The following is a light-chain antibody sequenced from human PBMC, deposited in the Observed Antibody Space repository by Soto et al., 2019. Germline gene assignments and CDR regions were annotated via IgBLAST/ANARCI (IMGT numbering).Light chain of an antibody. J-gene: IGKJ1*01. CDR2: GAS. CDR1: QSFSSTF. CDR3: QQYASSVT. Sequence: EILLTQSPDSPSLSPGDRATLSCRASQSFSSTFFAWYQQKPGQAPRLLIYGASSRATGIPDRFSGSGSGTDFTLTISRLEPEDFAVYYCQQYASSVTFGQGTKVEIK. V-gene: IGKV3-20*01.